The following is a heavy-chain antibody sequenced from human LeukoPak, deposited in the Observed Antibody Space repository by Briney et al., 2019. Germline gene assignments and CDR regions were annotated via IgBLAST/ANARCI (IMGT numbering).Heavy chain of an antibody. J-gene: IGHJ6*02. D-gene: IGHD3-22*01. CDR2: ISRSGGST. CDR1: GFTFSRYA. CDR3: AKPYYYDSTGYEYYYYGMDV. Sequence: GGSLTLSCAGPGFTFSRYAMSWVRQAPGKGLEWVSAISRSGGSTCYADSVKGRSTISRDNSKNTLYLQMSSLRAEDTAIYYCAKPYYYDSTGYEYYYYGMDVWGQGTTVTVSS. V-gene: IGHV3-23*01.